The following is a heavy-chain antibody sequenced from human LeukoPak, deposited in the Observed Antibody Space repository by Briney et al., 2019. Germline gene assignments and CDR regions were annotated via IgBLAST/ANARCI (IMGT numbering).Heavy chain of an antibody. Sequence: SVKVSCKASGGTFSSYAISWVRQAPGQGLEWMGGIIPIFGTANYAQKFQGRVTITADESTSTAYMELSSLRSEDTAVYYCARDPSLGYMTRYSSSSGWFDPWGQGTLVTVSS. CDR2: IIPIFGTA. D-gene: IGHD6-6*01. J-gene: IGHJ5*02. CDR1: GGTFSSYA. CDR3: ARDPSLGYMTRYSSSSGWFDP. V-gene: IGHV1-69*13.